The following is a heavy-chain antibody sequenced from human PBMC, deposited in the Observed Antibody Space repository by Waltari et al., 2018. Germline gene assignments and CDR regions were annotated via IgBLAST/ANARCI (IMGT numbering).Heavy chain of an antibody. CDR3: ATVLTGYGKWELQY. J-gene: IGHJ4*02. CDR2: FDPEDGET. V-gene: IGHV1-24*01. Sequence: QLVPSGAEVQKPWPSVTVSCKVSGYTLTELTINWLRPSPGKGLEWMGGFDPEDGETIYAQKFQGRVTMTDDTSTDTAYMELSSLRSEDTAVYYCATVLTGYGKWELQYWGQGTLVTVSS. CDR1: GYTLTELT. D-gene: IGHD1-26*01.